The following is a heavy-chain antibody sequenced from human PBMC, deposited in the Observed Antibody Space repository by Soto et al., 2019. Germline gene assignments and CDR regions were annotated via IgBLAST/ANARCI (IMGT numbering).Heavy chain of an antibody. J-gene: IGHJ5*02. V-gene: IGHV3-11*06. CDR2: ISSSSSYT. CDR1: GFTFSDYY. CDR3: ARDALLRYFDWSRPNGFDP. D-gene: IGHD3-9*01. Sequence: LRLSCAASGFTFSDYYMSWIRQAPGKGLEWVSYISSSSSYTNYADSVKGRFTISRDNAKNSLYLQMNSLRAEDTAVYYCARDALLRYFDWSRPNGFDPWGQGTLVTVSS.